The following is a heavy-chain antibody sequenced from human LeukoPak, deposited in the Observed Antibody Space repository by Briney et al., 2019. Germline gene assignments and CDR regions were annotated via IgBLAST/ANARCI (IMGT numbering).Heavy chain of an antibody. Sequence: GGSLRLSCAASGFTFSSYAMSWVRQAPGKGLEWVSTLSASGGSTYSADSVKGRFTISRDNSKNTLYLQMNSLRAEDTAVYYCAKHSTVAGAAVTYYYYYMEVWGIGTTVTVSS. J-gene: IGHJ6*03. CDR3: AKHSTVAGAAVTYYYYYMEV. V-gene: IGHV3-23*01. CDR1: GFTFSSYA. CDR2: LSASGGST. D-gene: IGHD6-19*01.